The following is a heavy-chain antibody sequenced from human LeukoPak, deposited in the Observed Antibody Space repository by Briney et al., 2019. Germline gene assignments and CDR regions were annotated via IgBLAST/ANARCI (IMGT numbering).Heavy chain of an antibody. CDR1: GGSISSYY. CDR3: ARMAQPVWILDY. J-gene: IGHJ4*02. D-gene: IGHD5-18*01. CDR2: IYYSGST. Sequence: SEILSLTCTVSGGSISSYYWSWIRQPPGKGLEWIGYIYYSGSTNYNPSLKSRVTISVDTSKNQFSLKLSSVTAADTAVYYCARMAQPVWILDYWGQGTLVTVSS. V-gene: IGHV4-59*01.